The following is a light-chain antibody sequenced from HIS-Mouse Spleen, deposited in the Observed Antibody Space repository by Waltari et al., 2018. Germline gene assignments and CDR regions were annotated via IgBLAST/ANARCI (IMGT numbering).Light chain of an antibody. CDR1: ALPKNY. Sequence: SYELTQPPSASVSPGQTARSTCSGDALPKNYAYWYQQKSGQAPGLVIFEDSKRPSGIPERFSGSSSGTMATLTISGAQVEDEADYYCYSTDSSGNHRVFGGGTKLTVL. J-gene: IGLJ2*01. CDR3: YSTDSSGNHRV. CDR2: EDS. V-gene: IGLV3-10*01.